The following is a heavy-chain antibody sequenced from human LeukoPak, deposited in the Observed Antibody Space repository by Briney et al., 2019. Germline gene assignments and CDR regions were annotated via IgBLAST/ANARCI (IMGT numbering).Heavy chain of an antibody. D-gene: IGHD2-15*01. Sequence: SQTLSLTCAISGDSVSSNSAVWNWISQSPSRGLEWLGRTYYRSKWYNDYAVSVKSRITIKPDTSKNQVSLQLNSETPEDTAVYYCARLGLGGAFDIWGQGTMVTVSS. V-gene: IGHV6-1*01. J-gene: IGHJ3*02. CDR3: ARLGLGGAFDI. CDR1: GDSVSSNSAV. CDR2: TYYRSKWYN.